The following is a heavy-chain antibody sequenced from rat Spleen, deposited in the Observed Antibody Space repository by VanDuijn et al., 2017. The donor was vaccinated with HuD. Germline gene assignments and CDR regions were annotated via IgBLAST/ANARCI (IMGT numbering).Heavy chain of an antibody. V-gene: IGHV2-77*01. CDR3: ARGMGFDY. CDR1: GFSLTSYG. D-gene: IGHD1-7*01. Sequence: QVQMKETGPGLVQTTQTLSVTCTVSGFSLTSYGVHWVRQPSGKGLEWMGVIWTGGSTEYNSALKSRLSISRDTSKSQVFLKMNSLQTEDTATYYCARGMGFDYWGQGVMVTVSS. J-gene: IGHJ2*01. CDR2: IWTGGST.